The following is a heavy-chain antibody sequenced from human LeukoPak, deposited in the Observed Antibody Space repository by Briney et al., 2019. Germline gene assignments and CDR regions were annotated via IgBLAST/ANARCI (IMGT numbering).Heavy chain of an antibody. V-gene: IGHV4-39*01. D-gene: IGHD3-10*01. J-gene: IGHJ5*02. CDR3: ARQLHYGSGSYYKYNWFDP. CDR1: GGSISSSSYY. Sequence: SETLSLTCTVSGGSISSSSYYWGWIRQPPGKGLEWIGSIYYSGSTYYNPSLKSRVTISVDTSKNQFSLKLSSVTAADTAVYYCARQLHYGSGSYYKYNWFDPWGQGTLVTVSS. CDR2: IYYSGST.